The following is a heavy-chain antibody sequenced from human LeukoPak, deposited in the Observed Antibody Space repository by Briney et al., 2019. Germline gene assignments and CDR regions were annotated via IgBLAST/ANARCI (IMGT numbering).Heavy chain of an antibody. CDR2: ISSSSSYI. Sequence: AGGSLRLSCAASGFTFSSYSMNWVRQAPGKGLEWVSSISSSSSYIYYADSVKGRFTISRDNAKNSLYLQMNSLRAEDTAVYYCARAIAVAANGDYWGQGTLVTVSS. CDR1: GFTFSSYS. V-gene: IGHV3-21*01. J-gene: IGHJ4*02. D-gene: IGHD6-19*01. CDR3: ARAIAVAANGDY.